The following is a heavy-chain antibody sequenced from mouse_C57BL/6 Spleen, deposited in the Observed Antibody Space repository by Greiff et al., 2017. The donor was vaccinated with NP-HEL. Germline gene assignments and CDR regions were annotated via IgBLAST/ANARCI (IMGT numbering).Heavy chain of an antibody. CDR1: GYTFTEYT. CDR3: ARHEAPTGGVWYFDV. CDR2: FYPGSGSI. Sequence: VQGVESGAELVKPGASVKLSCKASGYTFTEYTIHWVKQRSGQGLEWIGWFYPGSGSIKYNEKFKDKATLTADKSSSTVYMELSRLTSEDSAVYFCARHEAPTGGVWYFDVWGTGTTVTVSS. D-gene: IGHD2-10*01. V-gene: IGHV1-62-2*01. J-gene: IGHJ1*03.